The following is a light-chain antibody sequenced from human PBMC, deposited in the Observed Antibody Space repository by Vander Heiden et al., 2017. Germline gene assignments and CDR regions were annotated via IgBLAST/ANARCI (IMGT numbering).Light chain of an antibody. Sequence: EIVLTQSPPSLSLSPGQSATISCRASQPVRSYLAWYQQKPGQVPRLLIYDASKRASGIPARFSGSGSGTDFTLTISSLEPEDFAVYYCLQRNIWPLTFGGGTKVEIK. CDR3: LQRNIWPLT. CDR1: QPVRSY. V-gene: IGKV3-11*01. CDR2: DAS. J-gene: IGKJ4*01.